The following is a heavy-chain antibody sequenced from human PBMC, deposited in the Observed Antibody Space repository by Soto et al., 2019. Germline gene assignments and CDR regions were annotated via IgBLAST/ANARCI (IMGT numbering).Heavy chain of an antibody. CDR2: IFYSGNT. V-gene: IGHV4-61*01. CDR1: GDSVSSGSYY. CDR3: ARHYSGSYYSHWSDP. Sequence: SETLSLTCSVSGDSVSSGSYYWSWVRQPPGKGLEWIGYIFYSGNTNYNPSLQSRVTISVDTSKNQSSLKLRSVTAADTAMYYCARHYSGSYYSHWSDPWGQGTLVTVSS. J-gene: IGHJ5*02. D-gene: IGHD1-26*01.